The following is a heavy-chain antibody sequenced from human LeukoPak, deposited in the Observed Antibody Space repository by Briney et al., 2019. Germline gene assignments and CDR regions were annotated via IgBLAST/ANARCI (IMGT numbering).Heavy chain of an antibody. CDR1: GFTFSTYW. CDR2: IKFDGSLA. J-gene: IGHJ2*01. CDR3: VTGHYDSRMYFDL. D-gene: IGHD3-16*01. V-gene: IGHV3-74*01. Sequence: GGSMRLSCGASGFTFSTYWIHWVRQAPGKGLVWVSQIKFDGSLASYADSVKGRFTISRDNAKNTLYLQMNSLGTEDTAVYYCVTGHYDSRMYFDLWGRGTLVTVSS.